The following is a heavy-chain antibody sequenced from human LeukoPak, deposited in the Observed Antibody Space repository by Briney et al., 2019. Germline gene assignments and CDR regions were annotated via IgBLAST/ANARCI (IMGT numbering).Heavy chain of an antibody. Sequence: SETLSLTCTVSGGSISSYYWSWIRQPPGKGLEWIGYIYYSGSTNYNPSLKSRVTISVDTSKNQFSLRLSSVTAADTAVYYCARDVGSCYGFGCWFDPWGQGTLVTVSS. CDR1: GGSISSYY. V-gene: IGHV4-59*12. D-gene: IGHD2-2*01. CDR2: IYYSGST. J-gene: IGHJ5*02. CDR3: ARDVGSCYGFGCWFDP.